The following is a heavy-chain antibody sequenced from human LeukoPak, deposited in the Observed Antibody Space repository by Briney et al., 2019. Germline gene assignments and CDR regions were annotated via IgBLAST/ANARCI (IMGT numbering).Heavy chain of an antibody. CDR2: IDIGGGST. Sequence: QTGGSLRLSCAASGFTFNSYAMSWVRQAPGRGLEWVSSIDIGGGSTNYADSVTGRFTIFRDNSKNTVYLQMNGLRAEDTALYYCANEIRPNDHWGQGTLVIVSS. CDR3: ANEIRPNDH. V-gene: IGHV3-23*01. D-gene: IGHD3-16*01. CDR1: GFTFNSYA. J-gene: IGHJ5*02.